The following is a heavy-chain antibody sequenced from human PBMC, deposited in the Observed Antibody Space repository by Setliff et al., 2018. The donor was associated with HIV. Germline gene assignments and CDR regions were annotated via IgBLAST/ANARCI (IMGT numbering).Heavy chain of an antibody. J-gene: IGHJ4*02. CDR3: ARVVGAYYDSSGYYYSYYFDY. Sequence: QPGGSLRLSCEASGFTFGNYAMSWVRQAPGKGLEWVAAMSGSGSTYYADSVKGRFTISRDNAKNSLYLQMNSLRAEDTAVYYCARVVGAYYDSSGYYYSYYFDYWGQGTLVTVSS. V-gene: IGHV3-23*01. CDR1: GFTFGNYA. D-gene: IGHD3-22*01. CDR2: MSGSGST.